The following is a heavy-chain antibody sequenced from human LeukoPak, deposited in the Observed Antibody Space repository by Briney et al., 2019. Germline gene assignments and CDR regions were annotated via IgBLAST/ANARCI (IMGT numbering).Heavy chain of an antibody. CDR2: ISSSSSTI. CDR1: GFTFSSYS. CDR3: ARDYYYDSSGYYYDAFDI. J-gene: IGHJ3*02. V-gene: IGHV3-48*02. D-gene: IGHD3-22*01. Sequence: GGSLRLPCAASGFTFSSYSMNWVRQAPGKGLEWVSYISSSSSTIYYADSVKGRFTISRDNAKNSLYLQMNSLRDEDTAVYYCARDYYYDSSGYYYDAFDIWGQGTMVTVSS.